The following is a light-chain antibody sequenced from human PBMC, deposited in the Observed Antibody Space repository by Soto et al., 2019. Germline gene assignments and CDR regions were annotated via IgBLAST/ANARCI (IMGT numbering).Light chain of an antibody. CDR3: QHRKT. CDR2: DAS. J-gene: IGKJ1*01. CDR1: QGVSSY. Sequence: EIVLTQSPATLSLSPGERATLSCRASQGVSSYLAWYQQKPGQAPRLLIYDASNRATGIPARFSGSGSGTDFTLTISSLEPEDFAVYYCQHRKTFGQGTKV. V-gene: IGKV3-11*01.